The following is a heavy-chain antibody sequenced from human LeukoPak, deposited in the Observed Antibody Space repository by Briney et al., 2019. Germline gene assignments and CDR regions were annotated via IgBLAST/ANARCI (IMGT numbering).Heavy chain of an antibody. CDR1: GGTFSSYA. CDR3: ARGVGNHYSDP. J-gene: IGHJ5*02. CDR2: IIPIFGTA. V-gene: IGHV1-69*13. Sequence: EASVKVSCKASGGTFSSYAISWVRQAPGQGLEWMGGIIPIFGTANYAQKFQGRVTITADESTSTAYMELSSLRSEDTAVYYCARGVGNHYSDPWGLGTLVTVSS. D-gene: IGHD1-14*01.